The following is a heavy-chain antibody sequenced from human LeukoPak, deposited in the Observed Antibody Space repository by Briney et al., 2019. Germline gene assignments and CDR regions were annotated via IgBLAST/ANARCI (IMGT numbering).Heavy chain of an antibody. D-gene: IGHD3-10*01. V-gene: IGHV3-48*02. CDR1: GFTFSSYS. Sequence: SGGSLRLSCAASGFTFSSYSMNWVRQAPGKGLEWVSYISSSSSTIYYADSVKGRFTISRDNAKNSLYLQMNSLRDEDTAVYYCARDDYMVQGVIGYYYYGMDVWGQGTTVTVSS. CDR3: ARDDYMVQGVIGYYYYGMDV. J-gene: IGHJ6*02. CDR2: ISSSSSTI.